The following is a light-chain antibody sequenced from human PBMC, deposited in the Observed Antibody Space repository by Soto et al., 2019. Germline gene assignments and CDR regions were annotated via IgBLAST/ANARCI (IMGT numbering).Light chain of an antibody. CDR2: DAS. V-gene: IGKV1-5*01. J-gene: IGKJ1*01. CDR1: QSINNW. CDR3: QRYATYSPT. Sequence: LSASVGDRVTITCRASQSINNWLAWYQLKPGKAPKLLIYDASTLQSGVPSSFSGSGSGTEFTLTISSLQPDDFATYYCQRYATYSPTFGQGTKVDIK.